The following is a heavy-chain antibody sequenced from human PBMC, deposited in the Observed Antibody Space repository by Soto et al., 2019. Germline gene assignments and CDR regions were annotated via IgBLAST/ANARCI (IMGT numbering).Heavy chain of an antibody. D-gene: IGHD3-3*01. Sequence: SETLSLTCAVYGGSFSGYYWSWIRQPPGKGLEWIGEIDHSGSTNYNPSLKSRVTISVDTSKNQFSLKLSSVTAADTAVYYCARLESSGNSFDPWGQGTLVTVSS. CDR3: ARLESSGNSFDP. CDR1: GGSFSGYY. J-gene: IGHJ5*02. CDR2: IDHSGST. V-gene: IGHV4-34*01.